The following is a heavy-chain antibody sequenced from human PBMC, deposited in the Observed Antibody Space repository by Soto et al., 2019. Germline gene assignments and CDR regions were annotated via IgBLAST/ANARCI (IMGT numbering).Heavy chain of an antibody. CDR3: ARDHYGVDL. J-gene: IGHJ6*02. CDR2: VTANGGAT. V-gene: IGHV3-23*01. Sequence: HPGGSLRLSCAASGFTFSNYAMSWVRQAPGKGLEWVSVVTANGGATYYADSMKGRFTISRDNSKNTVYLQINSLRAEDTAVYYCARDHYGVDLWGQGATVTVSS. CDR1: GFTFSNYA.